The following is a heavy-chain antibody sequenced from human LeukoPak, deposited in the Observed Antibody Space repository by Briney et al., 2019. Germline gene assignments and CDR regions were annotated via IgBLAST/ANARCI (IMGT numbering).Heavy chain of an antibody. D-gene: IGHD3-10*01. V-gene: IGHV1-46*01. CDR2: IHPTDGST. J-gene: IGHJ4*02. CDR1: GYTFSTYY. CDR3: ARANGGGLDY. Sequence: ASVKVSCKTSGYTFSTYYMHWVRQAPGQGLEWLGIIHPTDGSTSYTQKIQGRVTMTRDTATGTAYLELSSLRSEDTAVYWCARANGGGLDYWGQGTLITVSS.